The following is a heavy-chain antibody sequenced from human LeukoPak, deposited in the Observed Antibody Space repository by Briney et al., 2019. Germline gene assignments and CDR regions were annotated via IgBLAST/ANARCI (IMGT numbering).Heavy chain of an antibody. D-gene: IGHD2-2*03. V-gene: IGHV3-23*01. J-gene: IGHJ4*02. CDR3: AKDSHWILFDD. CDR2: IGGSGTRT. CDR1: GFTFDDYT. Sequence: GGSLRLSCAASGFTFDDYTMNWVRQAPGKGLEWVSGIGGSGTRTYYADSVKGRFTISRDNSKNTLYLQMNSLRDEGTAVYYCAKDSHWILFDDWGQGTLVTVSS.